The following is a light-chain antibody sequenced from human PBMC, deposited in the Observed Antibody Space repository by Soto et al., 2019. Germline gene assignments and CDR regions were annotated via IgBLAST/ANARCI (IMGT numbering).Light chain of an antibody. CDR3: QQYNSWVT. CDR2: GAS. J-gene: IGKJ4*01. Sequence: EIVITQSPDTLSVSPGERATLSCRASQCVGSNLAWYQQKPGQPPRLLIYGASTRATGIPARFSGSGSGTEFTLTISSLQSEDFAVYYCQQYNSWVTFGGGTKVEIK. V-gene: IGKV3D-15*01. CDR1: QCVGSN.